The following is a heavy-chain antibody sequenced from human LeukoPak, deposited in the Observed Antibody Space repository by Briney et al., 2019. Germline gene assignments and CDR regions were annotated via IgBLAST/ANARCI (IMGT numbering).Heavy chain of an antibody. V-gene: IGHV3-74*01. CDR2: INSDGSST. D-gene: IGHD1-26*01. Sequence: GGSLRLSCAASGFTFSSFWMHWVRQAPGKGLVWVSRINSDGSSTSYTDSVKGRFTVSRDNAKNTLYLQMNSLRAEDTAVYYCASPHTRYAGTYSLDHWGQGTLVTVPS. J-gene: IGHJ4*02. CDR1: GFTFSSFW. CDR3: ASPHTRYAGTYSLDH.